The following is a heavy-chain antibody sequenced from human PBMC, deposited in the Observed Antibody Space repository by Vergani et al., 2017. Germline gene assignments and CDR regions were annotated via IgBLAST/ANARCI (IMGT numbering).Heavy chain of an antibody. CDR3: TRDRLDGSYAYFDY. D-gene: IGHD3-16*01. Sequence: EVHLVESGGGLVQPGRSLRLSCSGSGFTLGDYAMTWVRQAPGKGLEWVAFIWSKPYGGTTEYAASVKGRFTISRDDSKSIAYLQMSSLKAEDTAVYYCTRDRLDGSYAYFDYWGQGTMVTVSP. CDR1: GFTLGDYA. J-gene: IGHJ4*02. V-gene: IGHV3-49*04. CDR2: IWSKPYGGTT.